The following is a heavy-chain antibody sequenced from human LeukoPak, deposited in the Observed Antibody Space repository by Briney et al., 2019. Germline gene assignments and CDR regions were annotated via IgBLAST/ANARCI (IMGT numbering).Heavy chain of an antibody. V-gene: IGHV4-59*01. CDR2: IHYSGST. CDR1: RDSISGYY. CDR3: TRSLPAAMFSLDY. J-gene: IGHJ4*02. Sequence: PSETLSLTCTVSRDSISGYYWSWIRQPPGKRLEWIGYIHYSGSTNYNPSLKTRVTISLDTSGNQFSLKLTSVTAADTAVYYCTRSLPAAMFSLDYWGQGTLVTVSS. D-gene: IGHD2-2*01.